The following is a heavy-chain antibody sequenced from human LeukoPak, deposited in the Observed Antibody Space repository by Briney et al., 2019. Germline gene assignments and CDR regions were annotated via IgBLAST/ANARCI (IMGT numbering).Heavy chain of an antibody. J-gene: IGHJ3*02. CDR3: ARENRATAGLDAFAI. V-gene: IGHV4-61*01. CDR1: GGSVTSGNYY. Sequence: SETLSLTCTVSGGSVTSGNYYWSWIRQPPGKGLEWIGYLYYSGSTNYNPSLKSRVTMSLDTSKNQFSLKLSSVTAADTALYYCARENRATAGLDAFAIWGQGTMVIVSS. CDR2: LYYSGST. D-gene: IGHD6-13*01.